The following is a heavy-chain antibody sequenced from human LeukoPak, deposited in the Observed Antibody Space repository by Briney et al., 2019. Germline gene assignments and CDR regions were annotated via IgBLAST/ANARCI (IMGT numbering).Heavy chain of an antibody. CDR2: ISYDGSNK. CDR3: AKPLPTGTAFGNWFDP. CDR1: GFTFSSYG. V-gene: IGHV3-30*18. D-gene: IGHD1-1*01. J-gene: IGHJ5*02. Sequence: GGSLGLSCAASGFTFSSYGMHWVRQAPGKGLEWVAVISYDGSNKYYADSVKGRFTISRDNSKNTLYLQMNSLRAEDTAVYYCAKPLPTGTAFGNWFDPWGQGTLVTVSS.